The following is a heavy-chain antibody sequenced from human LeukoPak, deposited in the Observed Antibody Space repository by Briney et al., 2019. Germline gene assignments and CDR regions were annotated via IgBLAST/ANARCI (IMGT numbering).Heavy chain of an antibody. D-gene: IGHD5-18*01. CDR2: IFIDGSGT. CDR1: GLSISSDS. Sequence: GGSLRLSCAASGLSISSDSMHWVRQGPGKGLVWVSRIFIDGSGTSYADSVKGRFTISRDNAKNTLYLQMNSLRVEDTAVYYCAIGDKYGYPKWGQGTLVTVST. J-gene: IGHJ4*02. CDR3: AIGDKYGYPK. V-gene: IGHV3-74*01.